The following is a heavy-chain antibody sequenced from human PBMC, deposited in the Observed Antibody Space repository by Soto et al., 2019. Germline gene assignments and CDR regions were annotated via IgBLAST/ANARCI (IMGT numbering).Heavy chain of an antibody. CDR2: IYYSGGT. J-gene: IGHJ5*02. Sequence: PSETLSLTCTVSGNSISSYYWSWIRQPPGKGLEWIGYIYYSGGTNYNPSLKSRVTISVDTSKNQFSLKLSSVTAADTAVYYCARVPAVASTFPSLWFDPWGQGTLVTVSS. V-gene: IGHV4-59*01. D-gene: IGHD6-19*01. CDR1: GNSISSYY. CDR3: ARVPAVASTFPSLWFDP.